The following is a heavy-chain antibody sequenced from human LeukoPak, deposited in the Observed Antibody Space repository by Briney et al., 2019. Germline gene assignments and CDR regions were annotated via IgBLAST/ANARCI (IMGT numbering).Heavy chain of an antibody. Sequence: PSETLSLTCTVSGGSTSSYYWNWIRQPPGKGLEWIGYIQTSGSTNYNPSLKSRVTISVDTSKNQFSLKLSSVTAADTAVYYCASGRWPQLPGYWGQGTLVTVSS. CDR3: ASGRWPQLPGY. CDR1: GGSTSSYY. CDR2: IQTSGST. V-gene: IGHV4-4*09. J-gene: IGHJ4*02. D-gene: IGHD5-24*01.